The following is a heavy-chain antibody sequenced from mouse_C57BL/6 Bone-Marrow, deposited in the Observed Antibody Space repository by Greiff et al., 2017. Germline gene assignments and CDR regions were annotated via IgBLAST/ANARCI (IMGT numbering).Heavy chain of an antibody. D-gene: IGHD1-1*01. V-gene: IGHV5-4*01. CDR2: ISDGGSYT. Sequence: EVKLVESGGGLGVPGGSLKLSCAASGFTFSSYAMSWVRQTPEKRLEWVATISDGGSYTYYPDNVKGRFTISRDNAKNNLYLQMSHLKSEDTAMYYCARDQGGSSRDYWGQGTTLTVSS. J-gene: IGHJ2*01. CDR3: ARDQGGSSRDY. CDR1: GFTFSSYA.